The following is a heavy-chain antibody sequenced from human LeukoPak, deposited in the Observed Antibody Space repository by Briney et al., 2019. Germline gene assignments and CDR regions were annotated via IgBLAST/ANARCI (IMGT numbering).Heavy chain of an antibody. D-gene: IGHD5-12*01. Sequence: GGSLRLSCAASGFTFSSYTVHWVRQAPGKGLEWVALISYDGSNKYYVDSVKGRFTISRDNSKNTLYLQMNSLRVEDTAVYYCARSRGVSGYDFAYWGQGTLVTVSS. J-gene: IGHJ4*02. CDR3: ARSRGVSGYDFAY. V-gene: IGHV3-30-3*01. CDR2: ISYDGSNK. CDR1: GFTFSSYT.